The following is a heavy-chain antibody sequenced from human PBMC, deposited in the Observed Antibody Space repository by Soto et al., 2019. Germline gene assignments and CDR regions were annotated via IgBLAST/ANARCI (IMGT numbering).Heavy chain of an antibody. CDR2: ISGSGGST. CDR3: AKARIAAAGLGPDFDY. D-gene: IGHD6-13*01. CDR1: GFTFSSYA. J-gene: IGHJ4*02. V-gene: IGHV3-23*01. Sequence: LVGSLRLSCAASGFTFSSYAMSWVRQAPGKGLEWVSAISGSGGSTYYADSVKGRFTISRDNSKNTLYLQMNSLRAEDTAVYYCAKARIAAAGLGPDFDYWGQGTLVTVSS.